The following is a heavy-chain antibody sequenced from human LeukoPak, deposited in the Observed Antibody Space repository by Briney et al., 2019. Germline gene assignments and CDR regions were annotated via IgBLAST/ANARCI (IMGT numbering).Heavy chain of an antibody. D-gene: IGHD5-24*01. CDR1: EFSVSHNY. V-gene: IGHV3-53*01. CDR2: ISETGGTI. Sequence: PGGSLRLSCAASEFSVSHNYMSWVRQAPGKGLEWVSAISETGGTIHYADSVRGRFIISRDDSKNTLYLQMNSLRAEDTAVYYCAREMTIITYSFDSWGQGTLVTVSS. CDR3: AREMTIITYSFDS. J-gene: IGHJ4*02.